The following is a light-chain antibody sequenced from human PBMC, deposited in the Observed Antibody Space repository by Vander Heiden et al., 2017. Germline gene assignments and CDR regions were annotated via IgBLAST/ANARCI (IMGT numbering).Light chain of an antibody. CDR1: QTIGYY. Sequence: DIQVTQSPSSLSASVRDRVTITCRASQTIGYYLNWYQQKPGKAPNLLIYGTSSLQSGVPSRFSGSGSGTDFTLTISSLQPEDFATYYCQQTNNIPYTFGQGTKVEIK. CDR3: QQTNNIPYT. J-gene: IGKJ2*01. V-gene: IGKV1-39*01. CDR2: GTS.